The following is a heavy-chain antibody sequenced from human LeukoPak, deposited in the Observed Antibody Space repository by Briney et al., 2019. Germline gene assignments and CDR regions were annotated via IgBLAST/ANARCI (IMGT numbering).Heavy chain of an antibody. V-gene: IGHV4-59*01. CDR3: ARVKVVPAAMYDY. Sequence: SETLSLTCTVSGGSISSYYWSWIRPPPGKGLGWIGYIYYSGGTNYNPSLKSRVTISVDTSKNQFSLKLSSLTAADTAVYYCARVKVVPAAMYDYWGQGTLVTVSS. CDR1: GGSISSYY. CDR2: IYYSGGT. J-gene: IGHJ4*02. D-gene: IGHD2-2*01.